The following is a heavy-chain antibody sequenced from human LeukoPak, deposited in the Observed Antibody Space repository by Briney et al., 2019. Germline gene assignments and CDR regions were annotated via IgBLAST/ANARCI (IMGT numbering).Heavy chain of an antibody. D-gene: IGHD1-26*01. CDR3: AKPSGSGVDY. CDR2: IKQDGSEK. J-gene: IGHJ4*02. V-gene: IGHV3-7*01. Sequence: PGGSLRLSCAASGFTFGSFWMSWVRQAPGKGLEWVANIKQDGSEKYYVDSVKGRFTISRDNAKDSLYLQMNSLRREDTAVYFCAKPSGSGVDYWGQGTRVTVSS. CDR1: GFTFGSFW.